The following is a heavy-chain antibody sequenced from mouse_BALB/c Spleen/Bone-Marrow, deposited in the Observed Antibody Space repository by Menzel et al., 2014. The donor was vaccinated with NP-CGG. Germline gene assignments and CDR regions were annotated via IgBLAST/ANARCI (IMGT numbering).Heavy chain of an antibody. V-gene: IGHV1S56*01. J-gene: IGHJ4*01. CDR1: GYSFTSYD. D-gene: IGHD1-1*02. CDR3: ARGGGYAIDY. CDR2: IYPGDDNT. Sequence: QVQLQKSGPELVKPGALVKISCKASGYSFTSYDINWVKQRPGQGLEWIGWIYPGDDNTKYNEKFKGKATLTADKSSSTAYMQLISLTSENSAVYFCARGGGYAIDYWGLETSVTVSS.